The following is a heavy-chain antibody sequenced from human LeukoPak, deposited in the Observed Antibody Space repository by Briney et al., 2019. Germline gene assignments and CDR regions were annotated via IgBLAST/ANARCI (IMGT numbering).Heavy chain of an antibody. CDR1: GYYISSGFY. CDR3: ARATSNLYYLDY. Sequence: SETLSLTCAVSGYYISSGFYWGWIRQSPGKGLEWIGSIFHRGNTNYNPSLKNRVTISVDTSKNQFSLKLSSVTAADTAVYYCARATSNLYYLDYWGQGTLVTVSS. V-gene: IGHV4-38-2*01. CDR2: IFHRGNT. J-gene: IGHJ4*02. D-gene: IGHD1-7*01.